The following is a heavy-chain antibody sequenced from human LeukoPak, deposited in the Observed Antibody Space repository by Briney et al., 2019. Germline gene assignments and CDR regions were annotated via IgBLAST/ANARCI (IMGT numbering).Heavy chain of an antibody. V-gene: IGHV4-59*01. CDR3: ARDKGLSAFDI. CDR2: IYYSGST. J-gene: IGHJ3*02. CDR1: GGSISSYY. Sequence: PSETLSLTCTVSGGSISSYYWSWIRQPPGKGLEWIGYIYYSGSTNYNPSLKSRVTISVDTSKNQFSLKLSSVTAADTAVYYCARDKGLSAFDIWGQGIMVTVSS. D-gene: IGHD3/OR15-3a*01.